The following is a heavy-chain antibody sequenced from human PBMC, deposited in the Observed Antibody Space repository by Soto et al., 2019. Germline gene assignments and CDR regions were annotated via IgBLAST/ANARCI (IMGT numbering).Heavy chain of an antibody. CDR3: ARDEVHYRTPFDS. D-gene: IGHD3-10*01. CDR2: TFYRSKWFN. J-gene: IGHJ4*02. Sequence: VQLQQSGPGLLKASQTLSLTCDISGDRVSSNTAAWNWIRQSPSRGLEWLGRTFYRSKWFNDYGVSVKSRITSTPDTSKNQFSLHLNSVTPEDTAIYYCARDEVHYRTPFDSWGQGTLVTVSS. CDR1: GDRVSSNTAA. V-gene: IGHV6-1*01.